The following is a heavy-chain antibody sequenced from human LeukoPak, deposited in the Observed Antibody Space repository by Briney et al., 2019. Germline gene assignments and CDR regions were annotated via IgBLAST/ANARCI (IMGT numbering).Heavy chain of an antibody. D-gene: IGHD3-22*01. CDR1: GFTFSSYS. CDR3: ARESYYYDSSGYLDAFDI. Sequence: PGGSLRLSCAASGFTFSSYSMNWVRQAPGKGLEWVSSISSSSSYIYYADSVKGRFTISRDNAKNSLYLQMNSLRAEDTAVYYCARESYYYDSSGYLDAFDIWGQGTMVTVSS. J-gene: IGHJ3*02. CDR2: ISSSSSYI. V-gene: IGHV3-21*01.